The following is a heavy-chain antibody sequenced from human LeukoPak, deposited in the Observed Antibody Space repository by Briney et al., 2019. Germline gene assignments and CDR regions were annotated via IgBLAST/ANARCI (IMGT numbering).Heavy chain of an antibody. D-gene: IGHD6-19*01. V-gene: IGHV5-51*01. Sequence: GESLKISCKGSGYSFTSYWIGWVRQMPGKGLEWMGIIYPGDSDTRYSPSFQGQVTISADKSISTAYLQWSSLKASDTAMYYCVRKYSSGWSGYYYGMDVWGQGTTVTVSS. CDR2: IYPGDSDT. J-gene: IGHJ6*02. CDR1: GYSFTSYW. CDR3: VRKYSSGWSGYYYGMDV.